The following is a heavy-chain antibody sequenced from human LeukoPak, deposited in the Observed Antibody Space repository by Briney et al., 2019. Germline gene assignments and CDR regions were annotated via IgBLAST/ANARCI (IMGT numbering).Heavy chain of an antibody. Sequence: SVKVSCKASGGTFSSYAISWVRQAPGQGLEWMGGIIPIFGTANYAQKFQGRVTITADESTSTAYMELSSLRSEDTAVYYCAREGLFTMVRRGTLDNWGQGTLVTVSS. CDR2: IIPIFGTA. D-gene: IGHD3-10*01. V-gene: IGHV1-69*13. CDR1: GGTFSSYA. J-gene: IGHJ4*02. CDR3: AREGLFTMVRRGTLDN.